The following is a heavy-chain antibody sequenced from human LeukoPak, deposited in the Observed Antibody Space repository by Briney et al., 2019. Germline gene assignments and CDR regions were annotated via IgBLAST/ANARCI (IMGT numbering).Heavy chain of an antibody. CDR2: ISSSSYT. D-gene: IGHD2-2*01. CDR3: AKSLCSSTSCYGYFDY. V-gene: IGHV3-21*04. CDR1: GFTFSSYS. Sequence: GGSLRLSCAASGFTFSSYSMNWVRQAPGMGLEWVSSISSSSYTYYADSVKGRFTISRDNSNNTLYLQMNSLRAEDTAVYYCAKSLCSSTSCYGYFDYWGQGTLVTVSS. J-gene: IGHJ4*02.